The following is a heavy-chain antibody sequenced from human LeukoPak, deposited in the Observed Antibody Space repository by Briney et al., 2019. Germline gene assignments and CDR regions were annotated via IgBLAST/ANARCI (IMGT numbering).Heavy chain of an antibody. D-gene: IGHD2-8*02. Sequence: SETLSLTCAVSGGSINSHYWGWIRQPPGKGLQWIGDIYYTGKINYNPSLKSRVTITLDTSKDHLSLNLTSVLAADTAIYYCVRRGTGWNYFDYWGQGILVTVSS. J-gene: IGHJ4*02. CDR3: VRRGTGWNYFDY. CDR1: GGSINSHY. V-gene: IGHV4-59*08. CDR2: IYYTGKI.